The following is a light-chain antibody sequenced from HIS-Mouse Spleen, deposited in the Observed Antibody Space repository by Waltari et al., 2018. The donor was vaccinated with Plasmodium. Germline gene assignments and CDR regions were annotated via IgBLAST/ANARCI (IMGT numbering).Light chain of an antibody. V-gene: IGLV3-9*01. CDR2: RDS. CDR1: KIGSKN. Sequence: SYELTQPLSVSVAPGQTARVTCGGTKIGSKNAHWYQQKPGQSPVLVIYRDSNRPSGIPERFSGSNSGNTATLTISRAQAGDEADYYCQVWDSSTANVVFGGGTKLTVL. J-gene: IGLJ2*01. CDR3: QVWDSSTANVV.